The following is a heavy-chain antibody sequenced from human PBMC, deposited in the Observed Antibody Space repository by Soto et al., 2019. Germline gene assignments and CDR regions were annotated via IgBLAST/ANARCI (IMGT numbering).Heavy chain of an antibody. CDR1: GFTFSSYG. V-gene: IGHV3-33*01. CDR2: IWYDGSNK. D-gene: IGHD2-8*01. Sequence: PGGSLRLSCAASGFTFSSYGMHWVRQAPGKGLEWVAVIWYDGSNKYYADSVKGRFTISRDNSKNTLYLQMNSLRAEDTAVYYCAREDCTNGVCYRSYYFDYWGQGTLVTVSS. J-gene: IGHJ4*02. CDR3: AREDCTNGVCYRSYYFDY.